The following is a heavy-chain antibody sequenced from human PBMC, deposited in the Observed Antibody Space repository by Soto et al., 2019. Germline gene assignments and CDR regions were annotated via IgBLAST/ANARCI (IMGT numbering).Heavy chain of an antibody. D-gene: IGHD6-13*01. V-gene: IGHV3-30*18. CDR1: GFTFRNYG. CDR2: ISYDGTSE. J-gene: IGHJ2*01. Sequence: QVQLVESGGGVVQPGRSLRLSCAASGFTFRNYGMHWVRQAPGKGLEWVTVISYDGTSEYYTDSVKGRFTISRDNSKNTLYLQMNSLRTEDTAVYYCAKRAAAAGNWYFDLWGRGTLVTVSS. CDR3: AKRAAAAGNWYFDL.